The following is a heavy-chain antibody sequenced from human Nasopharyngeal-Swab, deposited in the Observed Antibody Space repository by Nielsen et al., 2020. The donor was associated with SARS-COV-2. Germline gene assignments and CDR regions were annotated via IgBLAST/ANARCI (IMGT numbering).Heavy chain of an antibody. D-gene: IGHD3-10*01. V-gene: IGHV3-23*01. Sequence: WIRQPPGKGLEWVSAISGSGGSTYYADSVKGRFTISRDNSKNTLYLQMNSLRAEDTAVYYCARDPKYYYGSGSLTDYYYYYYMDVWGKGTTVTVS. CDR2: ISGSGGST. CDR3: ARDPKYYYGSGSLTDYYYYYYMDV. J-gene: IGHJ6*03.